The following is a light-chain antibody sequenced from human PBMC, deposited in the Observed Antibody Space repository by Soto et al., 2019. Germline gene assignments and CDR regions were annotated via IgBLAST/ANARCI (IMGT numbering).Light chain of an antibody. CDR1: QGISSW. CDR2: KAS. Sequence: DIQMTQSPSALSASVGDRVTITCRGSQGISSWLAWYQQKPGKAPRLLIYKASSLASGVPSRFSGSGSGTEFTLTISSLQPEDVATYHCQQHTTFGSGTKVEI. J-gene: IGKJ4*02. CDR3: QQHTT. V-gene: IGKV1-5*03.